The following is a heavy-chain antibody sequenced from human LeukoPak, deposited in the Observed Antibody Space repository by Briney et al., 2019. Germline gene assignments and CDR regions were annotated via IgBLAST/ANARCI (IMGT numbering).Heavy chain of an antibody. CDR3: ARFGGGGWYYFDY. CDR1: GGSISSYY. D-gene: IGHD6-19*01. V-gene: IGHV4-59*01. J-gene: IGHJ4*02. CDR2: IYYSGST. Sequence: SETLSLTCTVSGGSISSYYWSWIRQPPGKGLEWIGYIYYSGSTNYNPSLKSRVTISVDTSKNQFSLKLSSVTAADTAVYYCARFGGGGWYYFDYWGQGTLVTVSS.